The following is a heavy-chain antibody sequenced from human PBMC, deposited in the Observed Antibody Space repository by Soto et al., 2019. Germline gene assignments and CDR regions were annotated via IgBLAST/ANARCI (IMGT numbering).Heavy chain of an antibody. J-gene: IGHJ6*02. Sequence: ASVKVSCKASGYTFTSYYMHWVRQAPGQGLEWMGIINPSGGSTSYAQKFQGRVTMTRDTSTSTVYMELSSLRSEDTAVYYCARDPTSNYYYYGMDVWVQGTTVTVSS. V-gene: IGHV1-46*01. CDR3: ARDPTSNYYYYGMDV. CDR1: GYTFTSYY. CDR2: INPSGGST.